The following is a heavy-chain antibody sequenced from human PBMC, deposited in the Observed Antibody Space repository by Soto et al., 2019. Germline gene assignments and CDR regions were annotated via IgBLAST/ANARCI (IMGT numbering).Heavy chain of an antibody. CDR3: ASSSPFHY. Sequence: SETLSLTCAVYGGSFSGYYWSWIRQPPGKGLEWIGNINYSRNTYYKPSLKSRVSISIDTSRNQFSLKLTSVTAADTGVYYCASSSPFHYWGPGILVTVS. CDR1: GGSFSGYY. J-gene: IGHJ4*02. CDR2: INYSRNT. D-gene: IGHD6-6*01. V-gene: IGHV4-34*01.